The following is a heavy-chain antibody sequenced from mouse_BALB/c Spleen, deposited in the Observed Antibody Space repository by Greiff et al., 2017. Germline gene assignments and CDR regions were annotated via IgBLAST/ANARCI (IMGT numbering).Heavy chain of an antibody. Sequence: EVKLVESGPSLVKPSQTLSLTCSVTGDSITSGYWNWIRKFPGNKLEYMGYISYSGSTYYNPSLKSRISITRDTSKNQYYLQLNSVTTEDTATYYCARRPPYYNYFDYWGQGTTLTVSS. CDR1: GDSITSGY. J-gene: IGHJ2*01. D-gene: IGHD2-12*01. V-gene: IGHV3-8*02. CDR2: ISYSGST. CDR3: ARRPPYYNYFDY.